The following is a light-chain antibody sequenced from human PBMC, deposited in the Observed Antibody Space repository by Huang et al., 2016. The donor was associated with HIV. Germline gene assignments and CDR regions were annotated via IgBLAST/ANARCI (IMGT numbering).Light chain of an antibody. Sequence: DIVLTQSPDSLAVSLGERATINCSSSRSILYNSNDKNDLDWHQQKPGQSPNLLIYLASTRESGGPDRFSGSGSETDFTLTISSLQAEDVAVYFCQQYYTTPGTFGPGTTVHIK. CDR3: QQYYTTPGT. J-gene: IGKJ3*01. V-gene: IGKV4-1*01. CDR2: LAS. CDR1: RSILYNSNDKND.